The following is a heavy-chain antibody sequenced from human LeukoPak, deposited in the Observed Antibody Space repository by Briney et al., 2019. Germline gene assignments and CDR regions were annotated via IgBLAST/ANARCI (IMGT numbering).Heavy chain of an antibody. Sequence: SETLSLTCAVYGGSFSGYYWSWIRQPPGKGLEWIGEINHSGSTNYNPSLKSRVTISVDTSKNQFSLKLSSVTAADTAVYYCARRVSSWYYFDYWGQGALVTVSS. V-gene: IGHV4-34*01. D-gene: IGHD6-13*01. CDR2: INHSGST. J-gene: IGHJ4*02. CDR3: ARRVSSWYYFDY. CDR1: GGSFSGYY.